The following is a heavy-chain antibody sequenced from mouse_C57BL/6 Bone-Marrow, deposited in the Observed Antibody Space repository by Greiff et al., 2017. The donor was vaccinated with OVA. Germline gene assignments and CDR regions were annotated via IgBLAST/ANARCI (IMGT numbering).Heavy chain of an antibody. V-gene: IGHV14-4*01. D-gene: IGHD1-1*01. CDR1: GFNIKDDY. CDR2: IDPENGDT. Sequence: EVHLVESGAELVRPGASVKLSCTASGFNIKDDYMHWVKQRPEQGLEWIGWIDPENGDTEYASKFQGKATITADTSSNTDYLQLISLTSADTAVYYCTTYGSSLDYWGQGNTLTVSS. J-gene: IGHJ2*01. CDR3: TTYGSSLDY.